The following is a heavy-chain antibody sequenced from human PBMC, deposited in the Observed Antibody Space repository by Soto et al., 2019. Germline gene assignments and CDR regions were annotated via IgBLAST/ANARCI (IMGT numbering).Heavy chain of an antibody. D-gene: IGHD6-19*01. Sequence: EVQLLESAGGLVQPGGSLRISCAASGFTFDNYVMNWARLAPGKGLEWVSGISGSGDSTFYGDSVKGRFTISRDNSKNTLYLHMNTLRAEDTAVYFCARDAWALAGPDAFDIWGQGTLVTVSS. V-gene: IGHV3-23*01. J-gene: IGHJ3*02. CDR1: GFTFDNYV. CDR2: ISGSGDST. CDR3: ARDAWALAGPDAFDI.